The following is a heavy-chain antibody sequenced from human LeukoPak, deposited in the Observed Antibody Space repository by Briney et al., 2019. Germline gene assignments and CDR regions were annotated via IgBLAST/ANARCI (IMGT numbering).Heavy chain of an antibody. J-gene: IGHJ4*02. CDR2: IWYDGSNK. CDR1: GFTFSSYG. V-gene: IGHV3-33*01. CDR3: ARARHGILTGYYLDY. Sequence: GGSLRLSCAASGFTFSSYGMHWVRQAPGKGLEWVAVIWYDGSNKYYADSVKGRFTISRDNSKDTLFLQMNSLRAEDTAVYYCARARHGILTGYYLDYWGQGTLVTVSS. D-gene: IGHD3-9*01.